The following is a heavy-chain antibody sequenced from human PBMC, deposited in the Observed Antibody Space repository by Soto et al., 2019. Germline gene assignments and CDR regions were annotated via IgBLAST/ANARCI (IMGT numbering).Heavy chain of an antibody. V-gene: IGHV4-4*02. CDR1: GGSVSSSNW. CDR2: IYHSGST. D-gene: IGHD3-22*01. Sequence: SETLSLTCIVSGGSVSSSNWWSWARQPPGKGLEWIGEIYHSGSTTYNPSLKSRATISVDKSENQFSLRLKSVTAADTAVYYCASVGSDYDNSGYYLPWGPGTLVTV. J-gene: IGHJ5*02. CDR3: ASVGSDYDNSGYYLP.